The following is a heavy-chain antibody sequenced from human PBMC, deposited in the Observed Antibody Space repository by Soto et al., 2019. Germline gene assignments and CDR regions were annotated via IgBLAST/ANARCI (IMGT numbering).Heavy chain of an antibody. Sequence: GASVKVSCKASGGTFSSYAISWVRQAPGQGLEWMGGIIPIFGTANYAQKFQGRVTITADKSTSTAYMELSSLRSEDTAVYYCARDGRDIAVAGTRFSYFDYWGQGTLVTVSS. CDR3: ARDGRDIAVAGTRFSYFDY. J-gene: IGHJ4*02. V-gene: IGHV1-69*06. CDR2: IIPIFGTA. D-gene: IGHD6-19*01. CDR1: GGTFSSYA.